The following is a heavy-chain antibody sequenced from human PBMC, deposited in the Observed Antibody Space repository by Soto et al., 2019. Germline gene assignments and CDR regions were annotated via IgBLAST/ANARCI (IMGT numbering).Heavy chain of an antibody. CDR2: IIPIFGIA. Sequence: EASVKVSCKASVGTFSSYPINWVRQALGQGVKMMGGIIPIFGIANYAQKFQGRVTITADKSTRTAYMELSSLRSEDTAVYFCASREEVVVPAAYISPGYYFDYWGQGTLVTVFS. D-gene: IGHD2-2*01. CDR1: VGTFSSYP. J-gene: IGHJ4*02. V-gene: IGHV1-69*10. CDR3: ASREEVVVPAAYISPGYYFDY.